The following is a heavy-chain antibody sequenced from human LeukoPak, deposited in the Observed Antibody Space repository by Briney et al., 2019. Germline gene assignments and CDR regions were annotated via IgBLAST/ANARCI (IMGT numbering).Heavy chain of an antibody. CDR2: IIPIFGTA. CDR1: GYTFSSYA. V-gene: IGHV1-69*05. J-gene: IGHJ4*02. D-gene: IGHD4-17*01. Sequence: SVKVSCKASGYTFSSYAISWVRQAPGQGLEWMGGIIPIFGTANYAQKFQGRVTITTDESTSTAYMELSSLRSEDTAVYYCAREGTTGTGGYFDYWGQGTLVTVSS. CDR3: AREGTTGTGGYFDY.